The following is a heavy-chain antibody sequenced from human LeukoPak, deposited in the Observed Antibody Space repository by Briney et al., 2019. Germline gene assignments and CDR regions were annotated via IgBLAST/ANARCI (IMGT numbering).Heavy chain of an antibody. CDR2: ISYDGSNK. CDR1: GFTFSSYG. CDR3: AKAEKGVGGYSYGLTVEIDY. V-gene: IGHV3-30*18. Sequence: GRSLRLSCAASGFTFSSYGMHWVRQAPGKGLEWVAVISYDGSNKYYADSVKGRFTISRDNSKNTLYLQMNSLRAEDTAVYYCAKAEKGVGGYSYGLTVEIDYWDQGTLVTVSS. J-gene: IGHJ4*02. D-gene: IGHD5-18*01.